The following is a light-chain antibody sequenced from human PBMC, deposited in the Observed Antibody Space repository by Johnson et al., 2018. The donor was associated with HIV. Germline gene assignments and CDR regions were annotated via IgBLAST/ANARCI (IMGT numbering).Light chain of an antibody. CDR2: DND. V-gene: IGLV1-51*01. CDR3: GTWDSSLSVYV. J-gene: IGLJ1*01. CDR1: SSNIGNNY. Sequence: QSVLTQPPSVSAAPGQKVTISCSGSSSNIGNNYVSWYQQVPGTAPKLLIYDNDERPSGIPDRFSGSKSGASATLGITGLQTVDEADYYCGTWDSSLSVYVFGTGTTVTVL.